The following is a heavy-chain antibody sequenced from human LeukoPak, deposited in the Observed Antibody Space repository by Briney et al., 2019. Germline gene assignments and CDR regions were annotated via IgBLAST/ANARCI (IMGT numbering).Heavy chain of an antibody. Sequence: GGSLRLSCAASGFTFSSYWMSWVRKAPGKGREGLANIKQDGSEKYYVDSVKGRFTISRDNAKNSLYLQMNSLRAEDTAVYYCARDQDWSGYIFDYWGQGTLVTVSS. CDR3: ARDQDWSGYIFDY. J-gene: IGHJ4*02. D-gene: IGHD3-3*01. CDR2: IKQDGSEK. CDR1: GFTFSSYW. V-gene: IGHV3-7*01.